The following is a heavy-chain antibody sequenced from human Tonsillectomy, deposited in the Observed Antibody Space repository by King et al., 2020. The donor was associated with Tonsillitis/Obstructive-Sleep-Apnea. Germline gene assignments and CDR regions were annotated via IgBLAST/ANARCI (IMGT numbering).Heavy chain of an antibody. CDR1: GGSVSSSLYY. Sequence: QLQESGPGLVRPSETLSLTCSVSGGSVSSSLYYWGWIRQPPGKGLEWIATIYYTGITYYNPPLKSRVTMSVHKSKNQFSLKLTSVTAADTAVYYCVGHHENVDGYYYYYRAVWGKGTTAPVS. J-gene: IGHJ6*03. CDR3: VGHHENVDGYYYYYRAV. D-gene: IGHD1-1*01. V-gene: IGHV4-39*01. CDR2: IYYTGIT.